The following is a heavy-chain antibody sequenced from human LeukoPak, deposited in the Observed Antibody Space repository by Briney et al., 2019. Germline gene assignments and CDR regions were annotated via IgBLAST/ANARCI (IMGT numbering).Heavy chain of an antibody. CDR2: INPSGGST. V-gene: IGHV1-46*01. CDR1: GYTFTSYY. Sequence: ASVKVSCKASGYTFTSYYMHWVRQAPGQGLEWMGIINPSGGSTSYAQKFQGRVTMTRDTSTSTVYMELSSLRSEDTAVYYCAYVFSGSYRYLYYFDYWGQGTLVTVSS. J-gene: IGHJ4*02. D-gene: IGHD3-16*02. CDR3: AYVFSGSYRYLYYFDY.